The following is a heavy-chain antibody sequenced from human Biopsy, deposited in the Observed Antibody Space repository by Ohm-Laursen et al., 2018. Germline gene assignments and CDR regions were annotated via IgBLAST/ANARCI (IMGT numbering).Heavy chain of an antibody. J-gene: IGHJ4*02. CDR1: GGSISSGGSY. CDR3: ARLGSGDYFPTFFDF. D-gene: IGHD5-12*01. V-gene: IGHV4-31*01. CDR2: IFNSANT. Sequence: TLSLTCTVSGGSISSGGSYWSWIRQRPGKGLGWIGYIFNSANTYYNPSLKNLITISGDTSKNQFSLKLSSVTAADTAVYYCARLGSGDYFPTFFDFWGQGALVTVSS.